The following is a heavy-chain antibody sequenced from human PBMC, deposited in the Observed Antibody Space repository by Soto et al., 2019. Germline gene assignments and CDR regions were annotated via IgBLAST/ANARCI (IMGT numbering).Heavy chain of an antibody. CDR1: KFTFSDFG. J-gene: IGHJ4*02. Sequence: XXSLRLSFAASKFTFSDFGMHWVLQAPDKGLEWLGTIWYDGTKKIYGDSVKGRFTIFRDNSKNTLYLQMNSLRVEDTVVYYCAKDARPDGYWDFDYWGQGTLVTVSS. CDR3: AKDARPDGYWDFDY. D-gene: IGHD5-12*01. CDR2: IWYDGTKK. V-gene: IGHV3-33*06.